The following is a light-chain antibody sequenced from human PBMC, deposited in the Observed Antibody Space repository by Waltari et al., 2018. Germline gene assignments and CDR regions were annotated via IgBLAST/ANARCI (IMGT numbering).Light chain of an antibody. V-gene: IGKV3-15*01. CDR1: QSVSSN. CDR3: QQYNNWPPYT. J-gene: IGKJ2*01. Sequence: IVMTQHPATLSVSPGERATLSCIASQSVSSNLAWYQQKPGQATRLLIYGAYTSATGIPARFSGSGSGTEFTLTISSLQSEDFAVYYCQQYNNWPPYTFGQGTKLEIK. CDR2: GAY.